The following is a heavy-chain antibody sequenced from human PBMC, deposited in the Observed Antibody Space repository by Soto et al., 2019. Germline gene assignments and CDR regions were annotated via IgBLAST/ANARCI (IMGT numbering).Heavy chain of an antibody. J-gene: IGHJ6*02. CDR1: GYSFTSYW. CDR3: ARRGSGYYDSSGYYQLYYYYGMDV. D-gene: IGHD3-22*01. Sequence: LGESLKICCKGSGYSFTSYWIGWVRQMPGKGLEWMGIIYPGDSDTRYSPSFQGQVTISADKSISTAYLQWSSLKASDAAMYYCARRGSGYYDSSGYYQLYYYYGMDVWGQGTTVTVSS. CDR2: IYPGDSDT. V-gene: IGHV5-51*01.